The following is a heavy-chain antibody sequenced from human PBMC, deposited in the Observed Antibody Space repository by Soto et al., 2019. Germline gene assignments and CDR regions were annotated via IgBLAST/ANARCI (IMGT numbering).Heavy chain of an antibody. V-gene: IGHV2-26*01. Sequence: ESRRARTSAMEGQRLDCAVRGIINNPSKMGVSWIRPPPGKALEWLAHIFSDNERSYSTSLQGRLTISKDTSGSQVVLSMTNVDPVDTATYYCARMNVDSYQFYYAMDVWGQGTTVTVS. CDR3: ARMNVDSYQFYYAMDV. CDR2: IFSDNER. CDR1: GIINNPSKMG. J-gene: IGHJ6*02. D-gene: IGHD4-17*01.